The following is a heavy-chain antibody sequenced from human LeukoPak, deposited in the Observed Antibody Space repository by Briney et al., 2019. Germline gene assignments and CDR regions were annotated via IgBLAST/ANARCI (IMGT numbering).Heavy chain of an antibody. CDR1: GFTFDDYA. J-gene: IGHJ4*02. V-gene: IGHV3-9*01. CDR3: AKGPGSDY. Sequence: PGGSLRLSCAASGFTFDDYAMHWVRQAPGKGLEGVSGISWNSGSIGYADSVKGRFTISRDNAKNSLYLQMNSLRAEDTAFYYCAKGPGSDYWGQGTLVTVSS. CDR2: ISWNSGSI. D-gene: IGHD1-14*01.